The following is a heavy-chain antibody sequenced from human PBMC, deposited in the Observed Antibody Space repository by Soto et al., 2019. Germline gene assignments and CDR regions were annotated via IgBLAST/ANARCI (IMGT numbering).Heavy chain of an antibody. D-gene: IGHD6-19*01. Sequence: SETLSLTCTVSGGSISSSSYYWGWIRQPPSKGLEWIGSMYSSGSTYFNPSLKSRVTIFVDTSKTQFSLRLNSVTAADTAVYYCAKTHSAITSGWPDGGFDFWGQGTLVTVSS. V-gene: IGHV4-39*01. CDR2: MYSSGST. J-gene: IGHJ4*02. CDR3: AKTHSAITSGWPDGGFDF. CDR1: GGSISSSSYY.